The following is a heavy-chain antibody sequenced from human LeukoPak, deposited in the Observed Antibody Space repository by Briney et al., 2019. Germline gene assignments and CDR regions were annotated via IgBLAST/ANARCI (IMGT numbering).Heavy chain of an antibody. CDR3: ARDQYYYGSGSYGLDY. CDR1: GGSISTSNYY. V-gene: IGHV4-39*07. D-gene: IGHD3-10*01. Sequence: SETLSLTCTVSGGSISTSNYYWGWIRQPPGKGLEWIGNIFYSGSTYYSPSLKSRVTMSVDTSKNQFSLKLSSVTAADTAVYYCARDQYYYGSGSYGLDYWGQGTLSPSPQ. CDR2: IFYSGST. J-gene: IGHJ4*02.